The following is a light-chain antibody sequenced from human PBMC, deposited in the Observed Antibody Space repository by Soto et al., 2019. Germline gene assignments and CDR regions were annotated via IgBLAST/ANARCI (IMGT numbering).Light chain of an antibody. CDR2: AAS. CDR3: KQEYKMPPT. Sequence: EIVMTQSPATLSLSPWERATLSCRASQSVSSGYLSWYQQKPGQAPSLLIYAASTRATDIPARFSGSGSGTNFSLTISSLQPEDFAVYYCKQEYKMPPTFGQGTKVDIK. J-gene: IGKJ1*01. V-gene: IGKV3D-7*01. CDR1: QSVSSGY.